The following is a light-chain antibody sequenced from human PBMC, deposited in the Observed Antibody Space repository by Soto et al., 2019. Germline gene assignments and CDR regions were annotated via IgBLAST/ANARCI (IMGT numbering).Light chain of an antibody. Sequence: DIQMPQSPSAMSASVGDRVAITCRASQSISTWLAWYQQKPGKAPKLLIYKASSLESGVPSRFSGSGSGTEFTLTISSLQPDDFATYYCQQYKSVSLLTFGGGTKVDIK. CDR2: KAS. CDR3: QQYKSVSLLT. CDR1: QSISTW. V-gene: IGKV1-5*03. J-gene: IGKJ4*01.